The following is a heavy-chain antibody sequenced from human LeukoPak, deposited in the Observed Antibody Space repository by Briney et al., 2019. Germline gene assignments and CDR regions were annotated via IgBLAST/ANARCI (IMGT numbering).Heavy chain of an antibody. CDR1: GFTFDDYA. Sequence: GGSLRLSCAASGFTFDDYAMHWVRQAPGKGLEWVSGISWNSGSIGYADSVKGRFTISRDNAKNSLYLQMNSLRAEDTAVYYCARDPRYSSSPIWGQGTLVTVSS. CDR3: ARDPRYSSSPI. J-gene: IGHJ4*02. V-gene: IGHV3-9*01. D-gene: IGHD6-13*01. CDR2: ISWNSGSI.